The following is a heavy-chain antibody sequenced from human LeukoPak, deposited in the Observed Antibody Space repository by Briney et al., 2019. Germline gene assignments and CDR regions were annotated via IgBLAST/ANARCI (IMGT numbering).Heavy chain of an antibody. Sequence: GRSLRLSCIASGFTFSDDGMHWVRQAPGKGLEWVALIWKDGSQTFYGDSVKGRFIISRDNSRNTLDLQMNSLKAEDTAVYYCVRGGGHFDLWGQGTLVTVSS. V-gene: IGHV3-33*01. D-gene: IGHD3-16*01. CDR2: IWKDGSQT. CDR1: GFTFSDDG. CDR3: VRGGGHFDL. J-gene: IGHJ4*02.